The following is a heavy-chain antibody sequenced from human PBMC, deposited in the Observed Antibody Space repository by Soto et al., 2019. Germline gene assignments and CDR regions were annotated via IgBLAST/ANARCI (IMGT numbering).Heavy chain of an antibody. CDR3: ASGLVTTLHY. CDR2: IYHSGST. J-gene: IGHJ4*02. Sequence: SETLSVTCAVSGGSISSGGYSWIWIRQPPGKGLEWIGYIYHSGSTYYNPSLKSRVTISVDRSKNQFSLKLSSVTAADTAVYYCASGLVTTLHYWGQGTLVTVSS. V-gene: IGHV4-30-2*01. CDR1: GGSISSGGYS. D-gene: IGHD4-17*01.